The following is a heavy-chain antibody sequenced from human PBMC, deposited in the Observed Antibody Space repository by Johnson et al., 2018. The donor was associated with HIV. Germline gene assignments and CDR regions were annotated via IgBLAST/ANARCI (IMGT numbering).Heavy chain of an antibody. CDR2: IYSGGST. V-gene: IGHV3-66*01. CDR1: GFTFSSNY. Sequence: VHLVESGGGLVQPGGSLRLSCAASGFTFSSNYMSWVRQAPGKGLEWVSVIYSGGSTFYAASVKGRFTISRDNSKNTLYLQMNSLRTEDTAVYYCARGLLWFGELLEAFDIWGQGTMVTVSS. J-gene: IGHJ3*02. D-gene: IGHD3-10*01. CDR3: ARGLLWFGELLEAFDI.